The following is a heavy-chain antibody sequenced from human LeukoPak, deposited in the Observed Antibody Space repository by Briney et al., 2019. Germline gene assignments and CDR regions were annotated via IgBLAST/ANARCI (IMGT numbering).Heavy chain of an antibody. CDR1: GYTFTSYA. CDR3: ARGGYNWNYVIAYNWFDP. V-gene: IGHV1-69*05. Sequence: ASVKVSCKASGYTFTSYAISWVRQAPGQGLEWMGGIIPIFGTANYAQKFQGRVTITTDESTSTAYMELSSLRSEDTAVYYCARGGYNWNYVIAYNWFDPWGQGTLVTVSS. J-gene: IGHJ5*02. CDR2: IIPIFGTA. D-gene: IGHD1-7*01.